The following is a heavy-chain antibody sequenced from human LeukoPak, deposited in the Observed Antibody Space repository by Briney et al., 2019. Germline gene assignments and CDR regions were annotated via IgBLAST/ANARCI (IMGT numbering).Heavy chain of an antibody. CDR2: INHSGST. V-gene: IGHV4-34*01. CDR3: ARGNIGPYYFDY. J-gene: IGHJ4*02. D-gene: IGHD2/OR15-2a*01. CDR1: GGSFSGYY. Sequence: SETLSLTCAVYGGSFSGYYWSWIRQPPGKGLEWIGEINHSGSTNYNPSLKSRVTISVDTSKNQFSLKLSSVTAADKAVYYCARGNIGPYYFDYWGQGTLVTVSS.